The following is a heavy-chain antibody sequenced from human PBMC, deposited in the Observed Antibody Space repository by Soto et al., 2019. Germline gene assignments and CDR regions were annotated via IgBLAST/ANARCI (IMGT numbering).Heavy chain of an antibody. CDR2: IYYSGST. CDR3: ARAEGYCSGGSCYSWDYYYGMDV. CDR1: GGSISSYY. V-gene: IGHV4-59*01. Sequence: SETLSLTCTVSGGSISSYYWSWIRQPPGKGLEWIGYIYYSGSTNYNPSLKSRVTISVDTSKNQFSLKLSSVTAADTAAYYCARAEGYCSGGSCYSWDYYYGMDVWGQGTTVTVS. D-gene: IGHD2-15*01. J-gene: IGHJ6*02.